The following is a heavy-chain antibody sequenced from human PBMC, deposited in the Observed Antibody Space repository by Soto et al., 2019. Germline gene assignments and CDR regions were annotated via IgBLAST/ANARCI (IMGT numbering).Heavy chain of an antibody. D-gene: IGHD3-22*01. CDR3: ARGPTDYYDNSANYFLDY. CDR1: GYTFTSYG. Sequence: ASVNVSCKASGYTFTSYGISWVRQAPGQGLEWLGWISTYNGNTNYAERLQGRVTMTTDTTTNTAYMELRNLRSDDTAVYYCARGPTDYYDNSANYFLDYWGQGTLVTVSS. J-gene: IGHJ4*02. CDR2: ISTYNGNT. V-gene: IGHV1-18*01.